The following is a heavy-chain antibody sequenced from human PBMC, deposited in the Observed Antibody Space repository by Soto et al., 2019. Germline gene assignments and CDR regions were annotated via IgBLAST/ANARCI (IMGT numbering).Heavy chain of an antibody. V-gene: IGHV5-51*01. CDR2: IYPSDSQT. CDR1: GYIFSSWW. Sequence: PVESLKISCKGSGYIFSSWWISWGRQMPVKGLEYMGIIYPSDSQTRYSPSFQGQVTISADKSISTAYLQWSSLKASDTAIYYCARHGFYGDYSSNYFDPWGQGTLVTVSS. D-gene: IGHD4-17*01. J-gene: IGHJ5*02. CDR3: ARHGFYGDYSSNYFDP.